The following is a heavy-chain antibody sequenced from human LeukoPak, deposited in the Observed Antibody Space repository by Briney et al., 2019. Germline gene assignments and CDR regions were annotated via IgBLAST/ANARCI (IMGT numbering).Heavy chain of an antibody. CDR3: AAAGRSSVYDLYAFDI. V-gene: IGHV1-58*01. CDR2: IVVGSGNT. Sequence: SVKVSCKASGFTFISSAVQWVRQARGQRLEWIGWIVVGSGNTNYAQKFQERVTITRDISTSTAYMELSSLRSEDTAVYYCAAAGRSSVYDLYAFDIWGQGTMVTVSS. CDR1: GFTFISSA. J-gene: IGHJ3*02. D-gene: IGHD5/OR15-5a*01.